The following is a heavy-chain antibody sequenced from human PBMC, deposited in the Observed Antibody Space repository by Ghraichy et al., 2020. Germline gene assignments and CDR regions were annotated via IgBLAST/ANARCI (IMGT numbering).Heavy chain of an antibody. CDR3: ARDLRDDAGYYYYYGMDV. CDR2: ISSSSSTI. V-gene: IGHV3-48*02. CDR1: GFTFSSYS. D-gene: IGHD5-24*01. Sequence: GGSLRLSCAASGFTFSSYSMNWVRQAPGKGLEWVSYISSSSSTIYYADSVKGRFTISRDNAKNSLYLQMNSLRDEDTAVYYCARDLRDDAGYYYYYGMDVWGQGTTVTVSS. J-gene: IGHJ6*02.